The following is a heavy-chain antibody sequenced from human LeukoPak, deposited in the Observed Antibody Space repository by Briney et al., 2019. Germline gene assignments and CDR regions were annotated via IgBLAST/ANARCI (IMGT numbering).Heavy chain of an antibody. CDR2: LSGSGSNT. Sequence: PGGSLRLSCAASGFTFSTFAMNWVRHAPGKGLEWVSGLSGSGSNTYYADSVKGRFTISRDNSKNTLYLQMNSLRAEDTAVYYCAKDGTWIQVWFVYWGQGTLVTVSS. CDR3: AKDGTWIQVWFVY. V-gene: IGHV3-23*01. J-gene: IGHJ4*02. CDR1: GFTFSTFA. D-gene: IGHD5-18*01.